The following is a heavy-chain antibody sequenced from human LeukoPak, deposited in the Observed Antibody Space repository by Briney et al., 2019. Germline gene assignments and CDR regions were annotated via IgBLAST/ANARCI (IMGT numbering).Heavy chain of an antibody. D-gene: IGHD3-22*01. V-gene: IGHV3-9*03. CDR3: AKVADSSGYHYLDY. Sequence: GGSLRLSCAASGFTFDDYAMHWVRHAPGKGLEWVSGISWNSGSIGYADSVKGRFTISRDNAKNSLYLQMNSLRAEDMALYYCAKVADSSGYHYLDYWGQGTLVTVSS. J-gene: IGHJ4*02. CDR1: GFTFDDYA. CDR2: ISWNSGSI.